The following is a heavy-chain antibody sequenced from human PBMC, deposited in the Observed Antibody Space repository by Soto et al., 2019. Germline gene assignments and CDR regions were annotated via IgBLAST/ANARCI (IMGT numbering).Heavy chain of an antibody. CDR1: GGSISSGGYY. CDR2: IYYSGST. D-gene: IGHD5-12*01. J-gene: IGHJ4*02. V-gene: IGHV4-31*03. Sequence: PSETLSLTCTVSGGSISSGGYYWSWIRQHPGKGLEWIGCIYYSGSTYYNPSLKSRVTISVDTSKNQFSLKLSSVTAADTAVYYCARGSGYDLACFDYWGQGTLVTVSS. CDR3: ARGSGYDLACFDY.